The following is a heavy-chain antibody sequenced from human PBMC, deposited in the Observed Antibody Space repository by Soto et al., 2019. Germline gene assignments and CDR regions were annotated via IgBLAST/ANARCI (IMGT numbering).Heavy chain of an antibody. CDR2: IYYSGST. CDR3: ARAVSGSSLGNWFDP. D-gene: IGHD1-26*01. V-gene: IGHV4-61*08. CDR1: GGSISSGGYS. Sequence: SETLSLTCAVSGGSISSGGYSWSWIRQPPGKGLEWIGYIYYSGSTNYNPSLKSRVTISVDTSKNQFSLKLSSVTAADTAVYYCARAVSGSSLGNWFDPWGQGTLVTVSS. J-gene: IGHJ5*02.